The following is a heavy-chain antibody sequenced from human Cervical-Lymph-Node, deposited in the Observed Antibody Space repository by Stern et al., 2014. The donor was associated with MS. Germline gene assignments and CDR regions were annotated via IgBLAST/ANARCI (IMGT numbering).Heavy chain of an antibody. CDR2: IIPIIGTA. Sequence: VHLVESVAEVQKPGSSVKVSCRASGGTFSSSDISWVRPAPGQGLEWMGGIIPIIGTANYAQKYQGRVTITADESTSTAYMELSSLRSEDTAIYYCALGGFGHYFEYWGQGTLVTVSS. V-gene: IGHV1-69*01. D-gene: IGHD3-10*01. J-gene: IGHJ4*02. CDR3: ALGGFGHYFEY. CDR1: GGTFSSSD.